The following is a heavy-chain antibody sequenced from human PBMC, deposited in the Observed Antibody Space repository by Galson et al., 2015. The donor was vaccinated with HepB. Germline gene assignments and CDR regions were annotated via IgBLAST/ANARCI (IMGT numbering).Heavy chain of an antibody. CDR3: ADSRFWQQLDY. CDR2: ISYDGSNK. CDR1: GFTFSSYA. J-gene: IGHJ4*02. V-gene: IGHV3-30*04. Sequence: SLRLSCAASGFTFSSYAMHWVRQAPGKGLEWVAVISYDGSNKYYADSVKGRFTISRDNSKNTLYLQMNSLRAEDTAVYYCADSRFWQQLDYWGQGTLVTVSA. D-gene: IGHD6-6*01.